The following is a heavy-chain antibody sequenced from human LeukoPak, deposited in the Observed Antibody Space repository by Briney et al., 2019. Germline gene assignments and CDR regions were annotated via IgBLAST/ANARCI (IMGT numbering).Heavy chain of an antibody. Sequence: SETLSLTCAVSGGSISTYYWSWIRQPPGKGLEWIGYIYFSGSTNYNPSLKSRVTISIDTSKNQFSLKLSSVTAADTAVYYCATRDSSSLKVDYWGQGTLVTVSS. J-gene: IGHJ4*02. CDR2: IYFSGST. D-gene: IGHD6-13*01. CDR1: GGSISTYY. V-gene: IGHV4-59*01. CDR3: ATRDSSSLKVDY.